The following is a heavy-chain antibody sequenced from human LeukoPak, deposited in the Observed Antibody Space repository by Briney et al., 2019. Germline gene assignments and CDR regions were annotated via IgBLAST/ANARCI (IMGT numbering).Heavy chain of an antibody. V-gene: IGHV1-2*02. Sequence: GASVKVSCKASGYTFTGYYMHWVRQAPGQGLEWMGWINPNSGGTNYAQKFQGRVTMTRDTSISTAYMELSRLRSDDTAVYYCARDFNDFWSGYHYWGQGTLVTVSS. CDR3: ARDFNDFWSGYHY. CDR2: INPNSGGT. CDR1: GYTFTGYY. D-gene: IGHD3-3*01. J-gene: IGHJ4*02.